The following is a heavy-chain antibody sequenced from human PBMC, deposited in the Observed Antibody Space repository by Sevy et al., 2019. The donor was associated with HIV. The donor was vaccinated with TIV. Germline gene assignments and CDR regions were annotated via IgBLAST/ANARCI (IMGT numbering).Heavy chain of an antibody. D-gene: IGHD2-15*01. CDR2: MYHSGST. CDR3: ARATGSSAGFDS. Sequence: SETLSLTCTVSGGSISSGGYFWSWIRQHPGKGLEWIGYMYHSGSTYYNPSLKSRLSMSMDPSKNQFSLRMSTVTAADTAIYFCARATGSSAGFDSWEHGTVVTVSS. J-gene: IGHJ4*01. CDR1: GGSISSGGYF. V-gene: IGHV4-31*03.